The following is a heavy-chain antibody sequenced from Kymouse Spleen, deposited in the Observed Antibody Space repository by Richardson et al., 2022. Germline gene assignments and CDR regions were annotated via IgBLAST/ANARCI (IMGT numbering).Heavy chain of an antibody. V-gene: IGHV3-21*03. Sequence: EVQLVESGGGLVKPGGSLRLSCAASGFTFSSYSMNWVRQAPGKGLEWVSSISSSSSYIYYADSVKGRFTISRDNAKNSLYLQMNSLRAEDTAVYYCARSGSGSYSPSYWGQGTLVTVSS. J-gene: IGHJ4*02. CDR3: ARSGSGSYSPSY. CDR2: ISSSSSYI. CDR1: GFTFSSYS. D-gene: IGHD3-10*01.